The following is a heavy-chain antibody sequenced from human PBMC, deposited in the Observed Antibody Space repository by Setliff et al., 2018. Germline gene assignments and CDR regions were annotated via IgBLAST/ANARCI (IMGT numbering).Heavy chain of an antibody. CDR2: IYYSGST. D-gene: IGHD3-10*01. Sequence: SETLSLTCTVSGGSVSSSSYYWGWIRQPPGKGLEWIGTIYYSGSTYSNPSLKSRLIISVDAPDNQFSVKLSSVIAVDTAVYYCARHKSNGSGSYPSLYMDVWGKGIMVTVSS. J-gene: IGHJ6*03. CDR1: GGSVSSSSYY. CDR3: ARHKSNGSGSYPSLYMDV. V-gene: IGHV4-39*01.